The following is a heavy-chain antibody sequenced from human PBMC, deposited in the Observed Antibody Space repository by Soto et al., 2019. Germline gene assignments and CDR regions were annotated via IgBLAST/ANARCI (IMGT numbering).Heavy chain of an antibody. V-gene: IGHV3-23*01. Sequence: GGSLRLSCVASGFTFSSYAMSWVRQAPGKGLEWVSAISGSGGSTYYADSVKGRFTISRDNSKNTLYLQMNSLRAEDTAVYYCAKPGYSSDYYFDYWGQGTLVTVSS. D-gene: IGHD6-25*01. CDR1: GFTFSSYA. CDR2: ISGSGGST. CDR3: AKPGYSSDYYFDY. J-gene: IGHJ4*02.